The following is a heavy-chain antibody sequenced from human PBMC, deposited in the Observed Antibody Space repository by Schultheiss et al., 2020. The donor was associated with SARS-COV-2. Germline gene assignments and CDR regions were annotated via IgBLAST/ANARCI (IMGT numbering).Heavy chain of an antibody. J-gene: IGHJ5*02. CDR1: GGTFSSYA. D-gene: IGHD3-22*01. CDR3: ARVIPKNTMIVVVPPWWFDP. CDR2: ISAYNGNT. V-gene: IGHV1-18*01. Sequence: ASVKVSCKASGGTFSSYAISWVRQAPGQGLEWMGWISAYNGNTNYAQKLQGRVTMTTDTSTSTAYMELRSLRSDDTAVYYCARVIPKNTMIVVVPPWWFDPWGQGTLVTVSS.